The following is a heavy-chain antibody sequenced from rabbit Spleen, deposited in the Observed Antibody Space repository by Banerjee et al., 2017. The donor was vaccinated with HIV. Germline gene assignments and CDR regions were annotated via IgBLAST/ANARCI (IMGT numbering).Heavy chain of an antibody. V-gene: IGHV1S7*01. Sequence: QLKETGGGLVQPGGSLTLSCKASGFDFTSYYMTWVRQAPGKGLEWIGLTEPVFGTTYYANWVNGRFSISRENAQNTVFLQMTSLTAADTATYFCARDGAGGSYFALWGQGTLVTVS. CDR2: TEPVFGTT. D-gene: IGHD8-1*01. CDR3: ARDGAGGSYFAL. CDR1: GFDFTSYY. J-gene: IGHJ4*01.